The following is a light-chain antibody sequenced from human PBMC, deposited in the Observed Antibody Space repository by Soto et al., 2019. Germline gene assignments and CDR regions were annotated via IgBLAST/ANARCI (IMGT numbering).Light chain of an antibody. CDR3: TSYVGNDLCV. J-gene: IGLJ3*02. Sequence: QSALTQPPSASGSPGQSVTISCTGTSSDVGAYKYVSWYQQYPGKAPKLMIYEVTKRPSGVPDRFSGSKSGNTASLTVSGLQAEDEADYYCTSYVGNDLCVFGGGTKLTVL. V-gene: IGLV2-8*01. CDR1: SSDVGAYKY. CDR2: EVT.